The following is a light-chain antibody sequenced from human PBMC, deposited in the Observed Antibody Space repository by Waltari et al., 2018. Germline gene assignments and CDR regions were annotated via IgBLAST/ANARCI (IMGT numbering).Light chain of an antibody. CDR1: SLNIGKNT. V-gene: IGLV1-44*01. J-gene: IGLJ3*02. CDR2: GDE. Sequence: QSVLTQSPSASGTPGQRVTMSCSGSSLNIGKNTVNWYQQVPGTAPKLLIYGDEHRPSGAPDRISGSKSGTSASLAISGLQPEDEADYYCLAWDDSLNGWVFGGGTKVTVL. CDR3: LAWDDSLNGWV.